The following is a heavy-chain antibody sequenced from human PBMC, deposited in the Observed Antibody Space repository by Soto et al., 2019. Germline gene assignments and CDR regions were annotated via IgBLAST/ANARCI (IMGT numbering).Heavy chain of an antibody. V-gene: IGHV1-18*01. CDR3: ARDYRVDYVIGAFDI. CDR1: GHTFTSYG. D-gene: IGHD4-17*01. J-gene: IGHJ3*02. CDR2: ISAYNGNT. Sequence: QVQLVQSGAEVKKPGASVKVSCKASGHTFTSYGINWVRQAPGQGLEWMGQISAYNGNTNYAQKVQGRVTMTTDPSSSTTYMDLRSLRSDDTAVYYCARDYRVDYVIGAFDIWCQGTMVTVSS.